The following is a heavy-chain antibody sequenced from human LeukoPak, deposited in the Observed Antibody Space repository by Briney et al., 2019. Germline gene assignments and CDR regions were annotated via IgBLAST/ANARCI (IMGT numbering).Heavy chain of an antibody. D-gene: IGHD3-9*01. V-gene: IGHV1-2*02. CDR1: GYTFSGYY. CDR3: ARDRSYYDILTGYYTTLDRSPPYGMDV. J-gene: IGHJ6*02. Sequence: ASVKVSCKASGYTFSGYYMHWVRQAPGQGLEWMGWITPNSGGTNYAQKFQGRVTMTRDTSISTAYMEVSRLRSDDTAVYYCARDRSYYDILTGYYTTLDRSPPYGMDVWGQGTTVTVSS. CDR2: ITPNSGGT.